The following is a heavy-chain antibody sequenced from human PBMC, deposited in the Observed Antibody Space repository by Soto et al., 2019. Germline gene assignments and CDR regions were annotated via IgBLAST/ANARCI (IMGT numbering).Heavy chain of an antibody. D-gene: IGHD2-21*01. CDR2: VSYTGAS. V-gene: IGHV4-39*01. J-gene: IGHJ4*02. CDR3: VRLLFV. CDR1: GDSIASSDYY. Sequence: ASETLSLTCTVSGDSIASSDYYWGWIRQPPGKGLAWIGSVSYTGASYYSPSLKSRISIALDTSKNQFSLRLSSVTAADTAVYYCVRLLFVWGPGTPVTVS.